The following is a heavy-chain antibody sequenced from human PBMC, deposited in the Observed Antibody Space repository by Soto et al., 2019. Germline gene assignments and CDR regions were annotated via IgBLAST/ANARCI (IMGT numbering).Heavy chain of an antibody. CDR2: ISYGGSNK. Sequence: PGGSLRLSCAASGFTFSSYGMHWVRQAPGKGLEWVAVISYGGSNKYYADSVKGRFTISRDNSKNTLYLQMNNLRAEDTAVYYCAKDNCISTSCYRLYNWFDPWGQET. CDR1: GFTFSSYG. V-gene: IGHV3-30*18. D-gene: IGHD2-2*01. J-gene: IGHJ5*02. CDR3: AKDNCISTSCYRLYNWFDP.